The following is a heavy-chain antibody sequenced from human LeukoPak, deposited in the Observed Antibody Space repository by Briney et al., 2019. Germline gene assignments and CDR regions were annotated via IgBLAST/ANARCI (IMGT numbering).Heavy chain of an antibody. CDR3: ARDLGYYDILTGYSSLDY. Sequence: SVKVSCKASGGTFSSYAISWVRQAPGQGLEWMGRIIPILGIANYAQKFQGRVTITADKSTSTAYMELSSLRSEDTAVYCCARDLGYYDILTGYSSLDYWGQGTLVTVSS. CDR1: GGTFSSYA. V-gene: IGHV1-69*04. CDR2: IIPILGIA. D-gene: IGHD3-9*01. J-gene: IGHJ4*02.